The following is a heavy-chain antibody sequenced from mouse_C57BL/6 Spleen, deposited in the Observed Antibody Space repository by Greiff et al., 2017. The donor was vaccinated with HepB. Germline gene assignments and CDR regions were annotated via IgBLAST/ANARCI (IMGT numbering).Heavy chain of an antibody. CDR2: IYPRDGST. CDR1: GYTFPSYD. J-gene: IGHJ4*01. CDR3: ADWRDYDSCDMDY. Sequence: QVHVKQSGPELVKPGASVKLSCKASGYTFPSYDINWVKQRPGQGLEWIGCIYPRDGSTKYNEKFKGKATLTVDTSSNTAYMELHSLTSEDSAVYFYADWRDYDSCDMDYWGQGTSVTVSS. D-gene: IGHD2-4*01. V-gene: IGHV1-85*01.